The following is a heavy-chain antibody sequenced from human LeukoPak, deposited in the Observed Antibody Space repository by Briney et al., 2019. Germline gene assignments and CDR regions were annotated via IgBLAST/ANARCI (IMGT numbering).Heavy chain of an antibody. Sequence: GGSLRLSCEASGFSFGGYGMNWVRQAPGKGLEWVAFIRYDGSNKYYADSVKGRFTISRDNSKNTLYLQMNSLRAEDTAVYYCAKDLSSGVVHWGQGTLVTVSS. CDR3: AKDLSSGVVH. D-gene: IGHD6-19*01. J-gene: IGHJ4*02. V-gene: IGHV3-30*02. CDR2: IRYDGSNK. CDR1: GFSFGGYG.